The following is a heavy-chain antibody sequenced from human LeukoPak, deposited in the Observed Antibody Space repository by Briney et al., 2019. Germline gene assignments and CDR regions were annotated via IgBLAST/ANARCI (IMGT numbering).Heavy chain of an antibody. Sequence: ASVKVSCKASGYTFTNYDIYWVRQATGQGPEWTGWMNPNSGHTGYAQKFQGRVTMTRNTSISTAYMELSSLSSEDTAVYYCVRYPRTHYYFDCWGQGTLVTVSS. D-gene: IGHD1-14*01. CDR3: VRYPRTHYYFDC. J-gene: IGHJ4*02. CDR2: MNPNSGHT. CDR1: GYTFTNYD. V-gene: IGHV1-8*01.